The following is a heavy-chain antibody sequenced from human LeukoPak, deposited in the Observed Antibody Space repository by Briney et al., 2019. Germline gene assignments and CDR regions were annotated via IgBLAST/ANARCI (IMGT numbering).Heavy chain of an antibody. D-gene: IGHD4-11*01. J-gene: IGHJ6*03. V-gene: IGHV1-69*01. CDR2: IIPIFGTA. CDR3: ARGWSPHYSNYCYYMDV. CDR1: GGTFSSYA. Sequence: GSSVKVSCKASGGTFSSYAISWVRQAPGQGLEWMGGIIPIFGTANYAQKFQGRVTITADESTSTAYMELSSLRSEDTAVYYCARGWSPHYSNYCYYMDVWGKGTTVTVSS.